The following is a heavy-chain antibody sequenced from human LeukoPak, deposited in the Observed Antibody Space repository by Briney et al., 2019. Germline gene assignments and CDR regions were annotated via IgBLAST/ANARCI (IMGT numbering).Heavy chain of an antibody. J-gene: IGHJ4*02. Sequence: GGSLRLSCAASGFTFSTYSMNWVRQAPGKGLEWLSYVSSGSSTIYYADSVKGRFTISRDNAKNSLYLQMNSLRDEDTAVYYCAKSSGWFLDYWGQGTLVTVSS. V-gene: IGHV3-48*02. D-gene: IGHD6-19*01. CDR3: AKSSGWFLDY. CDR1: GFTFSTYS. CDR2: VSSGSSTI.